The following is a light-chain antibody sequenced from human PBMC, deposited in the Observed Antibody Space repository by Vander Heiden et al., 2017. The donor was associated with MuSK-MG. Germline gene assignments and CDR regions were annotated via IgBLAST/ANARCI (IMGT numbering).Light chain of an antibody. J-gene: IGLJ3*02. CDR1: SSNLGARYD. Sequence: QSVLTPPPSVSGAPGQRVSISCTGNSSNLGARYDVHWYQQVPGTAPKVLIYGNTNRPSGVPDRFSASKSGTSAFLATAGLQAEDEADYYCQSYDISLSGWVFGGGTKLTVL. V-gene: IGLV1-40*01. CDR2: GNT. CDR3: QSYDISLSGWV.